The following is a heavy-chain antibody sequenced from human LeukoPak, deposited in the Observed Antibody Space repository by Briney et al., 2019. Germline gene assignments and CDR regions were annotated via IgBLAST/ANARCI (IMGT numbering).Heavy chain of an antibody. Sequence: GGSLRLSCAASGFTFSSYSMNWVRQAPGKGLEWVSSISGSGSYIYYADSVKGRFTISRDNAKSSLYLQMNSLRAGDTAVYYCARGGDRDYWGQGTLVTVSS. CDR2: ISGSGSYI. CDR1: GFTFSSYS. J-gene: IGHJ4*02. V-gene: IGHV3-21*01. CDR3: ARGGDRDY.